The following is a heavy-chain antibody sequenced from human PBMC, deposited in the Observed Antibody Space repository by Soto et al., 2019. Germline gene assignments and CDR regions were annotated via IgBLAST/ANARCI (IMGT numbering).Heavy chain of an antibody. J-gene: IGHJ2*01. CDR1: GGSFSGYY. Sequence: QVQLQQWGAGLLKPSETLSLTCAVYGGSFSGYYWSWIRQPPGKGLEWFGEINHSGSTNYNPSLKSPVTISVDTSKNQFSLKLSSVTAADTAVYYCARGLTGGWYFDLWGRGTLVTVSS. CDR2: INHSGST. V-gene: IGHV4-34*01. CDR3: ARGLTGGWYFDL. D-gene: IGHD3-10*01.